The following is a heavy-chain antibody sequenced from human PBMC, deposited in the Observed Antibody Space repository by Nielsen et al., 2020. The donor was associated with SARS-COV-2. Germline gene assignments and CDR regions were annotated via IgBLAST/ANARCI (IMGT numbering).Heavy chain of an antibody. Sequence: GESLKISCAASGFTFSSYAMHWVRQAPGKGLEWVAVISYDGSNKYYADSVKGRFTISRDNSKNTLYLQMNSLRAEDTAVYYCANRGSFDYWGQGTLVTVSS. V-gene: IGHV3-30-3*01. CDR1: GFTFSSYA. CDR3: ANRGSFDY. CDR2: ISYDGSNK. J-gene: IGHJ4*02. D-gene: IGHD3-10*01.